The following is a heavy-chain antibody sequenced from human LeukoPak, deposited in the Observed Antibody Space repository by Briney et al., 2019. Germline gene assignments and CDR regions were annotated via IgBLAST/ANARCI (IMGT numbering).Heavy chain of an antibody. CDR3: ARDSIAAAGSYNWFDP. V-gene: IGHV1-2*02. CDR1: GYTFTGYY. D-gene: IGHD6-13*01. J-gene: IGHJ5*02. CDR2: INPNSGTT. Sequence: ASVTVSCKASGYTFTGYYMHWVRQAHGQGSEWMGWINPNSGTTNYAQKFQGRVTMTRDTSISTAYMELSRLRSDDTAVYSCARDSIAAAGSYNWFDPWGQGTLVTVSS.